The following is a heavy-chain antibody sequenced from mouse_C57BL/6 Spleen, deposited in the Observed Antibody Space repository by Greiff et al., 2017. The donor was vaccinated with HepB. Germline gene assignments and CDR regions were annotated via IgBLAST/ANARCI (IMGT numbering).Heavy chain of an antibody. V-gene: IGHV5-9*01. CDR2: ISGGGGNT. CDR1: GFTFSSYT. D-gene: IGHD3-2*02. J-gene: IGHJ3*01. Sequence: EVMLVESGGGLVKPGGSLKLSCAASGFTFSSYTMSWVRQTPEKRLEWVATISGGGGNTYYPDSVKGRFTISRDNAKNTLYLQMSSLRSEDTALYYCARQGQLRPWFAYWGQGTLVTVSA. CDR3: ARQGQLRPWFAY.